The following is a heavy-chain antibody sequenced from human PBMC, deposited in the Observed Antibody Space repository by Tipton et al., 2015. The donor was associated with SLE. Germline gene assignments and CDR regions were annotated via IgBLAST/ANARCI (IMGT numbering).Heavy chain of an antibody. CDR1: GYSISSGNY. Sequence: TLSLTCAVSGYSISSGNYWAWIRQFPGKGLEWIATIHHTGTTWYNPSLQSRVTISVDTSKNQFSLKVRSVTASDTAVYYCARDSTRWSFWGQGTLVTVSS. CDR3: ARDSTRWSF. V-gene: IGHV4-38-2*02. D-gene: IGHD2/OR15-2a*01. CDR2: IHHTGTT. J-gene: IGHJ4*02.